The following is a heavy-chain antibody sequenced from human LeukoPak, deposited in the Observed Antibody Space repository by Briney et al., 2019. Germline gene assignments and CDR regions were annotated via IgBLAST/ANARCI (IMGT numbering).Heavy chain of an antibody. CDR2: IYTSGST. Sequence: SETLSLTCTVSGGSISSGSYYWSWIRQPPGKGLEWIGRIYTSGSTNYNPSHKSRVTISVDTSKNQFSLTLSAVTAADTAVYYCVYSSSWYPPYYYWGQGTLVTVPS. CDR3: VYSSSWYPPYYY. J-gene: IGHJ4*02. CDR1: GGSISSGSYY. V-gene: IGHV4-61*02. D-gene: IGHD6-13*01.